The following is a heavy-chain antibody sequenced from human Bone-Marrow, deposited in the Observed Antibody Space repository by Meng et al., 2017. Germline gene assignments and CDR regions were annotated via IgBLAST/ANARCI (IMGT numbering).Heavy chain of an antibody. D-gene: IGHD1-26*01. J-gene: IGHJ4*02. CDR1: GYTFAAYW. CDR3: VKEWELGSFDY. Sequence: QVQLVQSGPEVKKPGASVKLSCKPSGYTFAAYWIHWLRQAPGQGLEWMGRIDPNNDHTQYAQNFQGRVTMTSDTSISTVYMELNGLRSDDTAVYYCVKEWELGSFDYWGQGTLVTVSS. CDR2: IDPNNDHT. V-gene: IGHV1-2*06.